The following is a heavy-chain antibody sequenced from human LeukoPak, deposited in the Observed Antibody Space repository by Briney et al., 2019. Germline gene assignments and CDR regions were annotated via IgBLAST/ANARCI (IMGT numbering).Heavy chain of an antibody. CDR3: ARARRIANRSSWYGVGY. CDR1: GYTFTGYY. D-gene: IGHD6-13*01. Sequence: ASVKVSCKASGYTFTGYYMHWVRQAPGQGLEWMGWINPNSGGTNYAQKFQGRVTMTRDASISTAYMELSRLRSDDTAVYYCARARRIANRSSWYGVGYWGQGTLVTVSS. J-gene: IGHJ4*02. CDR2: INPNSGGT. V-gene: IGHV1-2*02.